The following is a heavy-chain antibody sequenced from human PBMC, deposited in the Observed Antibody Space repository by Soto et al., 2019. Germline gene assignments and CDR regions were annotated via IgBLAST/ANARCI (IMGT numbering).Heavy chain of an antibody. Sequence: ASVKVSCKASGYTFTSYAMHWVRQAPGQRLEWMGWINAGNGNTKYSQKFQGRVTITRDTSASTAYMELSSLRSEDTAVYYCARSGLCSGGSCYHDYWGQGTLVTVSS. V-gene: IGHV1-3*01. CDR3: ARSGLCSGGSCYHDY. J-gene: IGHJ4*02. CDR1: GYTFTSYA. D-gene: IGHD2-15*01. CDR2: INAGNGNT.